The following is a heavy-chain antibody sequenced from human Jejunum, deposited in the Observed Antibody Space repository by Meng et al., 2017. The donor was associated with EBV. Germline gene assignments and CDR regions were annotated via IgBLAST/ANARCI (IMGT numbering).Heavy chain of an antibody. V-gene: IGHV1-46*01. CDR3: ARDFYYFDRNGFYTLDS. CDR1: GYTFTSHY. Sequence: QGQLVQSGTEVKKPGASVKVSCKASGYTFTSHYMHWVRQAPGQGLEWMGIINPNGGSSTYAQKFQDRVTMTRDMSTSTDYMELSSLGSEDTAIYYCARDFYYFDRNGFYTLDSWGQGTLVTVSS. D-gene: IGHD3-22*01. CDR2: INPNGGSS. J-gene: IGHJ4*02.